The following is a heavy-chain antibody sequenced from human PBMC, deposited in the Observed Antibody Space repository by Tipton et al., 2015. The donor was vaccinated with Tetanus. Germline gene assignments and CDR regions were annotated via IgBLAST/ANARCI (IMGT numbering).Heavy chain of an antibody. CDR3: AKGGSSWEGGTVG. CDR1: GFTFDDYA. V-gene: IGHV3-9*01. Sequence: SLRLSCAASGFTFDDYAMHWVRQAPGKGLEWVSGISWNSGSIGYADSVKGRFTISRDNAKNSLYLQMNSLRAEDTALYYCAKGGSSWEGGTVGWGQGTLVTAS. D-gene: IGHD1-26*01. J-gene: IGHJ4*02. CDR2: ISWNSGSI.